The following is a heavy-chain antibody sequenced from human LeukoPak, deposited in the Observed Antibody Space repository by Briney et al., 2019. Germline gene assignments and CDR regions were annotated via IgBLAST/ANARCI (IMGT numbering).Heavy chain of an antibody. J-gene: IGHJ6*03. CDR2: INHSGST. CDR3: ARHRRAYCYYYMDV. V-gene: IGHV4-34*01. Sequence: PSETLSLTCAVYGGSFRGYYWSWIRQPPGKGLEWIGEINHSGSTNYNPSLKSRVTISVDTSKNQFSLKLSSVTAADTAVYYCARHRRAYCYYYMDVWGKGTTVTISS. CDR1: GGSFRGYY. D-gene: IGHD3-16*02.